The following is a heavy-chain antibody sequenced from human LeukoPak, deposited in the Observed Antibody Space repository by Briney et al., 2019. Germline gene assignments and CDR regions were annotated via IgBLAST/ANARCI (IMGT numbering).Heavy chain of an antibody. V-gene: IGHV3-21*04. D-gene: IGHD3-10*01. CDR3: AKVGPLWFGIYDY. Sequence: GGSLRLSCAASGFTFSSYSMNWVRQAPGKGLEWVSSISSSSSYIYYADSVKGRFTISRDNAKNSLYLQMNSLRAEDTAVYYCAKVGPLWFGIYDYWGQGTLVTVSS. CDR2: ISSSSSYI. J-gene: IGHJ4*02. CDR1: GFTFSSYS.